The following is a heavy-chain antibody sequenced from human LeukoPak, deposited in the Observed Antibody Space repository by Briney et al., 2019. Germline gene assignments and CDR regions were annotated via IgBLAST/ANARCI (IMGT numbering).Heavy chain of an antibody. Sequence: SETLSLTCTVSGGSISSYYWSWIRQPPGKGLEWIGSIYHSGSTYCNPSLKSRVTISVDTSKNQFSLKLSSVTAADTAVYYCARGVTEYYDSSGYRFDYWGQGTLVTVSS. CDR2: IYHSGST. J-gene: IGHJ4*02. CDR3: ARGVTEYYDSSGYRFDY. D-gene: IGHD3-22*01. V-gene: IGHV4-59*08. CDR1: GGSISSYY.